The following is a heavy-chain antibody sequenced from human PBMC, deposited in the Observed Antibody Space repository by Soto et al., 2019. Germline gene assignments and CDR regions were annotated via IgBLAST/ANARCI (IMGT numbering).Heavy chain of an antibody. CDR2: INRDGSNT. V-gene: IGHV3-43*01. D-gene: IGHD1-20*01. Sequence: GGSLRLSCAASGFNFDDYSTHWVRQARGKGLGWVSLINRDGSNTYYADSVKGRFTISRDNSRNSLYLEMNSLRTEDTALYLCAKVSTRHSWNDGLDSWGKGTLVTVSS. CDR1: GFNFDDYS. J-gene: IGHJ4*02. CDR3: AKVSTRHSWNDGLDS.